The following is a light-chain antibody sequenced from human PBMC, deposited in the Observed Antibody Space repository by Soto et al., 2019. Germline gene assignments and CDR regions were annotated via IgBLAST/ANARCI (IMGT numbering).Light chain of an antibody. CDR2: DAS. V-gene: IGKV1-5*01. CDR3: QHYDTFPYT. J-gene: IGKJ2*01. CDR1: QSIDNW. Sequence: DIQMTQSPSVVSASVGDRVTITCRASQSIDNWVAWYQQKPGKAPKLLIYDASTLESGVSSGFSGSGSGTEFTLTISSLRPDDFATYYCQHYDTFPYTFGQGTKLDIK.